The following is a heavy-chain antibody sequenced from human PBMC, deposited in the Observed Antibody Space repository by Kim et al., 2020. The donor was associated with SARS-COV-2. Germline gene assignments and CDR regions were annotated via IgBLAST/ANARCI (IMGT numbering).Heavy chain of an antibody. CDR1: GGSISSSSYY. Sequence: SETLSLTCTVSGGSISSSSYYWGWIRQPPGKGLEWIGSIYYSGSTYYNPSLKSRVTISVDTSKNQFSLKLSSVTAADTAVYYCARQRLHPVIDYWAREPWSPSPQ. D-gene: IGHD5-12*01. V-gene: IGHV4-39*01. J-gene: IGHJ4*02. CDR2: IYYSGST. CDR3: ARQRLHPVIDY.